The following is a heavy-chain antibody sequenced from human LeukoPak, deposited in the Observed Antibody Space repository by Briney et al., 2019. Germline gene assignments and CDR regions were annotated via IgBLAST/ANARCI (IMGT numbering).Heavy chain of an antibody. D-gene: IGHD5-12*01. V-gene: IGHV5-51*01. CDR3: ARHKRDRGYEVDY. CDR1: GDSFTRDW. Sequence: GESLKISCEGSGDSFTRDWIGWVRQMPGKGLELMGIIYPGDSDTRYSPAFQGQVTISADKSISTANLQWRSLKASDTAMYYCARHKRDRGYEVDYWGQGTLVTVSS. CDR2: IYPGDSDT. J-gene: IGHJ4*02.